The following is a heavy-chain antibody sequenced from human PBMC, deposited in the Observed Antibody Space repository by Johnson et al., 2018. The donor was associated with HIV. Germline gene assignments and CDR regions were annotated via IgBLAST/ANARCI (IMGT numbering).Heavy chain of an antibody. Sequence: QVQLVESGGGVVQPGGSLRLSCAAPGFAFGGFGMRWVRQAPGKGLEWVAGISWDGSSKGYADSVKGRFTISRDHSKNTLYDQMNRLRAEGTAVYYCARAGVRWLLLADWYLWRKGNTV. CDR2: ISWDGSSK. CDR1: GFAFGGFG. CDR3: ARAGVRWLLLADWYL. D-gene: IGHD3-9*01. J-gene: IGHJ6*03. V-gene: IGHV3-30*03.